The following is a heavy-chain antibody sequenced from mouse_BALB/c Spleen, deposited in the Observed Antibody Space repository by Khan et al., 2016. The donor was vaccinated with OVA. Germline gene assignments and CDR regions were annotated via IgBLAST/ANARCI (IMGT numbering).Heavy chain of an antibody. CDR1: GFSLDKYS. CDR2: IWSAGST. V-gene: IGHV2-2*02. Sequence: QVQLKQSGPGLVQPSQSLFITCTVSGFSLDKYSVHWIRQSPGKGLEWLGVIWSAGSTDYNAAFISRLTITKNNSRSQVFFKVNSLQPNDTAIYYCARRGYDYGRGALFAYWGQGTLVTVSA. J-gene: IGHJ3*01. D-gene: IGHD2-4*01. CDR3: ARRGYDYGRGALFAY.